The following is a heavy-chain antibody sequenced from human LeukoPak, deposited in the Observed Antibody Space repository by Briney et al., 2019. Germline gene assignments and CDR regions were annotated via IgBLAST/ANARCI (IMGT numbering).Heavy chain of an antibody. CDR2: ISYDGSNK. Sequence: GGPLRLSCAASGFTFSSYGMHWVRQAPGKGLEWVAVISYDGSNKYYADSVKGRFTISRDNSKNTLYLQMNSLRAEDTAVYYCAKASFDYWGQGTLVTVSS. CDR1: GFTFSSYG. CDR3: AKASFDY. V-gene: IGHV3-30*18. J-gene: IGHJ4*02.